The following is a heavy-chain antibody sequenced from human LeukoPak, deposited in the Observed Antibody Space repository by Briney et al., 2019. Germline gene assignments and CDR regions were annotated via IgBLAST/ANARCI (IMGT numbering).Heavy chain of an antibody. D-gene: IGHD6-6*01. Sequence: PGGSLRLSCAASGFTFSSYSMSWVRQAPGKGLEWVSSISSSSSYIYYADSVKGRFTISRDNAKNSLYLQMNSLRAEDTAVYYCARDVLWRYSSSSYFDYWDQGTLVTVSS. J-gene: IGHJ4*02. CDR2: ISSSSSYI. CDR3: ARDVLWRYSSSSYFDY. CDR1: GFTFSSYS. V-gene: IGHV3-21*01.